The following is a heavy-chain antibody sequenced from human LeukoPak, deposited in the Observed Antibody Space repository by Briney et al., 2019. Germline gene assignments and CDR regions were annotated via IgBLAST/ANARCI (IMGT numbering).Heavy chain of an antibody. CDR2: IIPIFGTA. Sequence: SVKVSCKASGGTFSSYAISGVRQAPGQGLEWMGRIIPIFGTANYAQKFQGRVTITTDESTSSAYMELSSLRSEDTAVYYCAVTWPLGYYYFDYWGQGTLVTVSS. CDR1: GGTFSSYA. J-gene: IGHJ4*02. D-gene: IGHD7-27*01. CDR3: AVTWPLGYYYFDY. V-gene: IGHV1-69*05.